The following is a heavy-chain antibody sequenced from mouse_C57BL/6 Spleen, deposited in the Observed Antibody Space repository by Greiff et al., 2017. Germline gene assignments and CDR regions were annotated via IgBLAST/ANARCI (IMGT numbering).Heavy chain of an antibody. CDR3: ASGDRYPNY. Sequence: VQLQQSGAELAKPGASVKLSCKASGYTFTSYWMPWVKQRPGQGLEWIGYINPSSGYPKYNQKFKDKATLTADKASSPAYMQLCSLTYVDSAVYYCASGDRYPNYWGQGTTLTVSS. J-gene: IGHJ2*01. V-gene: IGHV1-7*01. CDR2: INPSSGYP. CDR1: GYTFTSYW. D-gene: IGHD2-14*01.